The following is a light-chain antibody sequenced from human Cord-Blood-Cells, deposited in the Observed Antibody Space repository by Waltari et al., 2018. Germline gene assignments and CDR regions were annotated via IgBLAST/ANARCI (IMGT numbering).Light chain of an antibody. Sequence: DTQMTQSPSTLSASVGDSVTITCRASQSISSWLAWYQQKPGKAPKLLIYDASSLESGVPSRFSGSGSGTEFTLTISSLQPDDFATYYCQQYNSYSTWTFGQGTKVEIK. CDR3: QQYNSYSTWT. CDR2: DAS. V-gene: IGKV1-5*01. J-gene: IGKJ1*01. CDR1: QSISSW.